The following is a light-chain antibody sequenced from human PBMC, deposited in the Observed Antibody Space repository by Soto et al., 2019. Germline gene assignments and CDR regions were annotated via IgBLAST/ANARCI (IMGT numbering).Light chain of an antibody. CDR3: QQYGSSGT. V-gene: IGKV3-20*01. J-gene: IGKJ1*01. Sequence: EIVLTQSSGTLSLSPGERATLSCRASQSVSSRSLAWYQQKPGQAPRLLISDASNRAAGIPDRFSGSGSGTDFTLTISRLEPEDFAVYYCQQYGSSGTFGQGTKVDIK. CDR1: QSVSSRS. CDR2: DAS.